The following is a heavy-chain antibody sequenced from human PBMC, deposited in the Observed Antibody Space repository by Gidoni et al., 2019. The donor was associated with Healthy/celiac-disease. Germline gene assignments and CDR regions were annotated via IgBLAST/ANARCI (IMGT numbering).Heavy chain of an antibody. CDR2: ISYDGSNQ. V-gene: IGHV3-30*18. J-gene: IGHJ6*02. Sequence: QVQLVESGGGVVQPGRSLRLSCAASGFTFSSYGLHWVRQAPGKGLGWVAVISYDGSNQYYADSVKGRFTISRDNSKNTLYLQMNSLRAEDTAVYYCAKADFWSGYYTAYYYYYGMDVWGQGTTVTVSS. CDR3: AKADFWSGYYTAYYYYYGMDV. CDR1: GFTFSSYG. D-gene: IGHD3-3*01.